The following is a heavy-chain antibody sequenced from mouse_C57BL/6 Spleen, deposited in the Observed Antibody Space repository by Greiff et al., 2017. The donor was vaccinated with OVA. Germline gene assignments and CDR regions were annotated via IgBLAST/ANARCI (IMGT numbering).Heavy chain of an antibody. Sequence: QVQLQQSGAELVKPGASVKLSCTASGYTFTDYYINWVKQRPGQGLEWIGKIGPGSGSIYYTEKVKGKATLTADKSSSTAYMQLSSLTSEDTAVYFCAGYYGSSFDYWGQGTTLTVSS. CDR1: GYTFTDYY. CDR3: AGYYGSSFDY. D-gene: IGHD1-1*01. V-gene: IGHV1-77*01. J-gene: IGHJ2*01. CDR2: IGPGSGSI.